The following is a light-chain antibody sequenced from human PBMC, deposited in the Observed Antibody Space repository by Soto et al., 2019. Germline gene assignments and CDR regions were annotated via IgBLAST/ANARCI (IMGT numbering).Light chain of an antibody. CDR3: QQYNNWQA. CDR2: GAS. J-gene: IGKJ1*01. Sequence: EIVMTQSPATLSVSPGERATLSCRASQSVNSNLAWYQQKPGQAPRLFIYGASTRATGLPSRFSGSGSGTDFTLKVSSLQSEDFAVYFCQQYNNWQAFGQGTKVEIK. CDR1: QSVNSN. V-gene: IGKV3-15*01.